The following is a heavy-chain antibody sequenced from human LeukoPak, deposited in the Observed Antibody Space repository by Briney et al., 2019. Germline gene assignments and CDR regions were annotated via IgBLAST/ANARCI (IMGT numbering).Heavy chain of an antibody. J-gene: IGHJ4*02. D-gene: IGHD6-19*01. Sequence: GGSLRLSCAASGFTFSDYYMNWVRQAPGKGLEWVSNIGSSGTTIYYADSVRGRFSISRDNAKSSLYLQMNSLRVEDTAVYYCALLAVASDFDYWGQGALVTVSS. V-gene: IGHV3-11*04. CDR3: ALLAVASDFDY. CDR1: GFTFSDYY. CDR2: IGSSGTTI.